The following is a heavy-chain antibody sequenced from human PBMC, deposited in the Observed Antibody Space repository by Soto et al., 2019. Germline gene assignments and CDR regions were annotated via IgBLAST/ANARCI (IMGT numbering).Heavy chain of an antibody. CDR3: ARAGPLYYDFWSGYYLGDY. CDR1: GYTFTGYY. CDR2: INPNSGGT. V-gene: IGHV1-2*04. D-gene: IGHD3-3*01. Sequence: QVQLVQSGAEVKKPGASVKVSCKASGYTFTGYYMHWVRQAPGQGLEWMGWINPNSGGTNYAQKFQGWVTMTRDTTISTAYMELSRLRSDDTAVYYCARAGPLYYDFWSGYYLGDYWGQGTLVTVSS. J-gene: IGHJ4*02.